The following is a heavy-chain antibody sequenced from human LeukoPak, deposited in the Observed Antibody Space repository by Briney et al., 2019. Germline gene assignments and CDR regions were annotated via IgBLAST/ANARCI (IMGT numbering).Heavy chain of an antibody. J-gene: IGHJ4*02. CDR1: GFTFSSYA. CDR3: ARAPHYDPPID. V-gene: IGHV3-23*03. D-gene: IGHD3-3*01. Sequence: PGGSLRLSCAASGFTFSSYAMSWVRQASGKGLEWVSIIYNGGGSTYYADSVKGRFTISRDNSKNTLYLQMNSLRAEDTAVYYCARAPHYDPPIDWGQGSLVTVSS. CDR2: IYNGGGST.